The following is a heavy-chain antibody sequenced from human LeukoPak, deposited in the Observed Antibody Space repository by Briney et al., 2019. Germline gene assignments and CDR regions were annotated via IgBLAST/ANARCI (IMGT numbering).Heavy chain of an antibody. V-gene: IGHV3-21*01. Sequence: GGSLRLSCAASGFIFSSYGMNWVRQAPGKGLEWVSSISSSSSYIYYADSVKGRFTIFRDNAKNSLYLQMNSLGAEDTAVYYCARDILFDYWGQGTLVTVSS. CDR3: ARDILFDY. J-gene: IGHJ4*02. CDR2: ISSSSSYI. CDR1: GFIFSSYG.